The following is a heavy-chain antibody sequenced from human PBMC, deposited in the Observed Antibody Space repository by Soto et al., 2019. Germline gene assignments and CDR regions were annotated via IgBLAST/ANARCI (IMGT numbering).Heavy chain of an antibody. J-gene: IGHJ5*02. CDR3: ARTDIVTTNGFDP. Sequence: QVHLQQWGAGLLKPSETLSLTCAVYGESFIGYDWTWIRQPPGKGLEWIGEINHRGSTNYNPSLKSRVTISIDTSKNQFSLKLTSVTAADTSVYYCARTDIVTTNGFDPWGQGTLVTVSS. CDR1: GESFIGYD. V-gene: IGHV4-34*02. CDR2: INHRGST. D-gene: IGHD5-12*01.